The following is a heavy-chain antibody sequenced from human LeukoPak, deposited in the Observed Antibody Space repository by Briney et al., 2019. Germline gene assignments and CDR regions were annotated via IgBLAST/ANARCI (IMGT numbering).Heavy chain of an antibody. D-gene: IGHD3-10*01. V-gene: IGHV1-69*02. Sequence: ASVKVSCKASGGTFSSYTISWVRQAPGQGLEWMGRIIPILGIANYAQKFQGRVTITADKSTSTAYMELSSLRSEDTAVYYCARGFERGKYGSGSYAFDYWGQRTLVTVSS. CDR3: ARGFERGKYGSGSYAFDY. CDR2: IIPILGIA. J-gene: IGHJ4*02. CDR1: GGTFSSYT.